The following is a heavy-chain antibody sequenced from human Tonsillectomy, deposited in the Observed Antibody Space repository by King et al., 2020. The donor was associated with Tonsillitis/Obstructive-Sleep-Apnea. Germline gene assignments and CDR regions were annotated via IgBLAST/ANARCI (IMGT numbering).Heavy chain of an antibody. CDR2: ISYDGSDK. V-gene: IGHV3-30*04. Sequence: VQLVESGGGVVQPGRSLRLSCAASGFTFRNYSMHWVRQAPGKGLNWVSVISYDGSDKYYVDSVKGRFTISRDNSKNTVYLRMNSLRVEDTAVYFCARDGDSGYDKMSPTFFDYWGQGTLVSVSS. D-gene: IGHD5-12*01. J-gene: IGHJ4*02. CDR1: GFTFRNYS. CDR3: ARDGDSGYDKMSPTFFDY.